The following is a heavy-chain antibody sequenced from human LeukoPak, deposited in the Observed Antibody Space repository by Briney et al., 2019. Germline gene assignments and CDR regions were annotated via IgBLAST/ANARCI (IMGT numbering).Heavy chain of an antibody. CDR2: ISSSSSTI. V-gene: IGHV3-48*01. CDR1: GFTFSSYS. Sequence: GGSLRLSCAASGFTFSSYSMNWVRQAPGKGLEWVSYISSSSSTIYYADSVKGRFTISRDNAKNSLYLQMNSLRAEDTAVYYCAREGTAMVVYAFDTWGQGTMVTVSS. CDR3: AREGTAMVVYAFDT. D-gene: IGHD5-18*01. J-gene: IGHJ3*02.